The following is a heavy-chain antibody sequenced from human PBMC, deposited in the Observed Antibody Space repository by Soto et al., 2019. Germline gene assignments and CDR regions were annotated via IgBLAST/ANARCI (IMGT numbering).Heavy chain of an antibody. CDR2: INPNSGGK. J-gene: IGHJ4*02. Sequence: GASVKVSCTASGGTFSGLDINWVRQAPGQGLEWTGWINPNSGGKNYAQKFQGWVTMTRDTSISTAYMELSRLRSDDMAVYYCARSRYYYVSGSYYNGDYWGQGTLVTVSS. CDR3: ARSRYYYVSGSYYNGDY. V-gene: IGHV1-2*04. D-gene: IGHD3-10*01. CDR1: GGTFSGLD.